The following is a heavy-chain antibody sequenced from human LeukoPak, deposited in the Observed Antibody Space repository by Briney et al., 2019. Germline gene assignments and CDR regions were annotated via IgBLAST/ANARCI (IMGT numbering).Heavy chain of an antibody. CDR1: GYTFTSYG. V-gene: IGHV1-18*01. D-gene: IGHD1-26*01. Sequence: ASVKVSCKASGYTFTSYGVSWVRQAPGQGLEWMGWISGYNGNTNYAQNLQGRVTMTTDTSTSTVYMELRSLRSDDTAVYYCAFSSYYLQGNYYYFDYWGQGTLVTVSS. CDR2: ISGYNGNT. J-gene: IGHJ4*02. CDR3: AFSSYYLQGNYYYFDY.